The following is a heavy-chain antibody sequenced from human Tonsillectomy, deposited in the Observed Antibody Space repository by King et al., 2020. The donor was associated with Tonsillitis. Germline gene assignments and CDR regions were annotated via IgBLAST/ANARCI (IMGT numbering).Heavy chain of an antibody. D-gene: IGHD3-16*01. CDR2: IYWSDDK. CDR1: GFSLTTPPLG. V-gene: IGHV2-5*01. J-gene: IGHJ4*02. CDR3: GDKHAESRGEDD. Sequence: TLPESGPTLVHPPATLTLTCTFSGFSLTTPPLGVGWIRQPPGEALEWLALIYWSDDKRYSPSLKSRLTITKDTSRNQVVLTMTDVDPVDTATYDWGDKHAESRGEDDWGQGTRGTGSA.